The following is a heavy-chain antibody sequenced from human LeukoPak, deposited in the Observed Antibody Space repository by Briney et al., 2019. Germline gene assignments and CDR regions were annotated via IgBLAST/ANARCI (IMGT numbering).Heavy chain of an antibody. CDR1: GGSISSSSYY. CDR2: IYHSGSA. CDR3: ARAKIAARDPNNWFDP. V-gene: IGHV4-39*07. J-gene: IGHJ5*02. Sequence: SETLSLTCTVSGGSISSSSYYWGWLRQPPGKGLEWIGSIYHSGSAYYNPSLKSRVTISVDTSKNQFSLKLSSVTAADTAVYFCARAKIAARDPNNWFDPWGQGTLVTVSS. D-gene: IGHD6-6*01.